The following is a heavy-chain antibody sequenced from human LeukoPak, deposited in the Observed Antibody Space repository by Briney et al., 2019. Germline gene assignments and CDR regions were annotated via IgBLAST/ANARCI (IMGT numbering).Heavy chain of an antibody. Sequence: PSETLSLTCAVYGGSFSGYYWSWIRQPPGKGLEWIGEINHSGSTNYNPSLKSRVTISADTSKNQFSLKLSSVTAADTAVYYCARGPLGSSGRVYWGQGTLVTVSS. D-gene: IGHD6-6*01. CDR3: ARGPLGSSGRVY. CDR2: INHSGST. J-gene: IGHJ4*02. CDR1: GGSFSGYY. V-gene: IGHV4-34*01.